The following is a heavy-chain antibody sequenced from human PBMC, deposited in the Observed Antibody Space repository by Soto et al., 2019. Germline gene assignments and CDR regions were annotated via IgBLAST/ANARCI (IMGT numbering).Heavy chain of an antibody. D-gene: IGHD2-15*01. V-gene: IGHV4-31*03. CDR2: IYYSGST. Sequence: QVQLQESGPGLVKPSQTLSLTCTVSGGSISSGGYYWSWIRQHPGKGLEWIGYIYYSGSTYYNPSRTSRVTISVATSKYQFSLKLSSVTAADTAVYYCARDRKYCSGGSCYSNVYYYYYGMDVWGQGTTVTVSS. J-gene: IGHJ6*02. CDR1: GGSISSGGYY. CDR3: ARDRKYCSGGSCYSNVYYYYYGMDV.